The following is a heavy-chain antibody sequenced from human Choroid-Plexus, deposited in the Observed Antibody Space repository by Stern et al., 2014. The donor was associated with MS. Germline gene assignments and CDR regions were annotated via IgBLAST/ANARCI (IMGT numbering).Heavy chain of an antibody. J-gene: IGHJ4*02. V-gene: IGHV1-69*01. D-gene: IGHD3-16*01. CDR1: GGTFSSYA. Sequence: VQLVQSGAEVKKPGSSVKVSCKASGGTFSSYAINWVRQAPGQGPEWMGGIIPIFGTANYAQKFQGRVTITADESTSTAYMELSSLRSEYTAVYYCARDSRHYDASYYFDSWGQGTLVTVSS. CDR2: IIPIFGTA. CDR3: ARDSRHYDASYYFDS.